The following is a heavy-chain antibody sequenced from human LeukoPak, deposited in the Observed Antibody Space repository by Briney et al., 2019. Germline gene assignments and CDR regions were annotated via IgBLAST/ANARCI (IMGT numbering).Heavy chain of an antibody. CDR1: GFTFSNYW. V-gene: IGHV3-30*18. Sequence: GGSLRLSCAASGFTFSNYWMHWVRQAPGKGLEWVAVISNDGSNKYYEDSVKGRFTISRDNSKNTVYLQMNSLRAEDTAVYYCAKGIAAAADWGQGTLVTVSS. J-gene: IGHJ4*02. D-gene: IGHD6-13*01. CDR3: AKGIAAAAD. CDR2: ISNDGSNK.